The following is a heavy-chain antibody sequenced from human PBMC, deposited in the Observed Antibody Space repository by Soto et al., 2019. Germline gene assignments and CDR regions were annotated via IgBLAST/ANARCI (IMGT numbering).Heavy chain of an antibody. V-gene: IGHV4-4*02. CDR1: GGSITNTDW. D-gene: IGHD3-22*01. Sequence: QVQLQESGPGLVKPSGTLSLTCAVSGGSITNTDWWTWVRQPPGMGLEWVGDISLSGNTNYNPSLEGRAAISLDKSRNQFSLILNSVTAADTAVYYCASRGSSGAFWGQGTLVTVSS. J-gene: IGHJ4*02. CDR3: ASRGSSGAF. CDR2: ISLSGNT.